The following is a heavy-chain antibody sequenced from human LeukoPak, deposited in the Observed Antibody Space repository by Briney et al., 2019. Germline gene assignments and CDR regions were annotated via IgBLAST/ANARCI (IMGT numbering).Heavy chain of an antibody. D-gene: IGHD6-19*01. CDR1: GGTFSSYA. J-gene: IGHJ4*02. V-gene: IGHV1-69*04. CDR3: ARAPDEGSGWYYFDY. Sequence: SVKVSCKDSGGTFSSYAISWVRHAPGQGLEWMGRIIPIFGIANYAQKFQGRVTITADKSTSTAYMELSSLRSEDTAVYYCARAPDEGSGWYYFDYWGQGTLVTVSS. CDR2: IIPIFGIA.